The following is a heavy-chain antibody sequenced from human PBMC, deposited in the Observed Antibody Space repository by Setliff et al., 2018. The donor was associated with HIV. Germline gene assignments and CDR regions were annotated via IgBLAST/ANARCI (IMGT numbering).Heavy chain of an antibody. D-gene: IGHD2-15*01. Sequence: PSETLSLTCTVSGDSISGYHWSWIRQPAGKGLEWIGRAYMSVTSNYNPSLRSRVTMSVDTSKNQFFLRVTSVTSADTAVYYCARDRGPYCSGSICHPPHSSYMDVWGKGTTVTVSS. CDR3: ARDRGPYCSGSICHPPHSSYMDV. CDR2: AYMSVTS. CDR1: GDSISGYH. J-gene: IGHJ6*03. V-gene: IGHV4-4*07.